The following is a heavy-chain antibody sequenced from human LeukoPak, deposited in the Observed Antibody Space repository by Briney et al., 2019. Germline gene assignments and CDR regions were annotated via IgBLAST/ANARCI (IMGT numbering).Heavy chain of an antibody. V-gene: IGHV4-4*02. D-gene: IGHD2-15*01. J-gene: IGHJ6*03. CDR1: GGSISSSNW. Sequence: SETLSLTCAVSGGSISSSNWWSWVRQPPGKGLEWIGRIYTSGSTNYNPSLKSRVTISVDTSKNQFSLKLSSVTAADTAVYYCARVRVVAAGGGYYYYYMDVWGKGTTVTVSS. CDR3: ARVRVVAAGGGYYYYYMDV. CDR2: IYTSGST.